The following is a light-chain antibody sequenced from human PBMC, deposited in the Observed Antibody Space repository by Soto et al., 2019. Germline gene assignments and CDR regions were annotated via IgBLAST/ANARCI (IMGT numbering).Light chain of an antibody. V-gene: IGKV3-20*01. Sequence: EIVLTQSPGTLSLSPGERATLSSRASQSVSSDYLAWYQQRPGQAPRLLIYAASSRATGIPDRFSGSGSGTDFTLTISRLEPEDFAVYYCQQYSDSVGTFGQGTKVEIK. CDR2: AAS. CDR1: QSVSSDY. CDR3: QQYSDSVGT. J-gene: IGKJ1*01.